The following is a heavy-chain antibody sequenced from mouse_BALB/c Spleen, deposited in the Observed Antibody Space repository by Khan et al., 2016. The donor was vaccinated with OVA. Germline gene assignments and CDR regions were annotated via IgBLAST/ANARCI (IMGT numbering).Heavy chain of an antibody. Sequence: VELVESGAELAKPGASVKMSCKASGYTFINYWILWVKQRPGQGLEWIGYINPNTGYTEYNQNFKDKATLTADKSSSTAYMQLSSLTSEDSAVYYCARRGLRWDFDYWGQGTTLTVSS. CDR2: INPNTGYT. CDR3: ARRGLRWDFDY. J-gene: IGHJ2*01. V-gene: IGHV1-7*01. D-gene: IGHD1-1*01. CDR1: GYTFINYW.